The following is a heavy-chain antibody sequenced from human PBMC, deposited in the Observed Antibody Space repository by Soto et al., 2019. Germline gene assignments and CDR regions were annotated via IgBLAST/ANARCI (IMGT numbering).Heavy chain of an antibody. J-gene: IGHJ4*02. D-gene: IGHD3-22*01. CDR3: TAQFYFDASGYSFDL. CDR2: MKSKGEGETT. CDR1: GFTFNNAW. V-gene: IGHV3-15*01. Sequence: PGGSLRLSCAAPGFTFNNAWMGWVRQAPGQGLEWVGHMKSKGEGETTDYAAPVKGRFTISRDDSKNTVYLQMNSLTTEDTAVYYCTAQFYFDASGYSFDLWGQGTLVTVSS.